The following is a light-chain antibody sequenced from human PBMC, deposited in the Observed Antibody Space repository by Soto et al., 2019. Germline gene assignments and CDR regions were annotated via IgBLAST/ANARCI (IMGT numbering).Light chain of an antibody. Sequence: DIQMTQSPSSLSASVGDRVTITCRASQSIITYLNWYQQKPGKAPNLLIYGASSLQSGVPSRFSGSGSGTDFTLTISSLQPEDFATYYCQQCDSTPWTFGQGTKVDIK. CDR2: GAS. CDR1: QSIITY. V-gene: IGKV1-39*01. J-gene: IGKJ1*01. CDR3: QQCDSTPWT.